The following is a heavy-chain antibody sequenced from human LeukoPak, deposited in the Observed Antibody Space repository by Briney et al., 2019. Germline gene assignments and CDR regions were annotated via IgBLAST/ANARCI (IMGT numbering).Heavy chain of an antibody. Sequence: ASVKGSCKASVYTFTSYDINWVRQATGQGLEWMGWMNPNSGNTGYAQKFQGRVTMTRNTSISTAYMELSSLRSEDTAVYYCARYCSGASCYSVAFDPWGQGTLVTVSS. CDR1: VYTFTSYD. V-gene: IGHV1-8*01. J-gene: IGHJ5*02. CDR3: ARYCSGASCYSVAFDP. CDR2: MNPNSGNT. D-gene: IGHD2-15*01.